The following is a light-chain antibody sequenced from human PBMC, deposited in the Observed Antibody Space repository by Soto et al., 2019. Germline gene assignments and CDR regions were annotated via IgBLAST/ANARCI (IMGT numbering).Light chain of an antibody. Sequence: EVVMTQSPATLSVSPGESATLSCRASQSVSGNLAWYQQKPGQAPRLLIYGASTRATGVPARFSGGGSGTEFTLTISNLQSEDFAFYYCQQYTYWPPWTCGQGTKVEIK. CDR3: QQYTYWPPWT. CDR2: GAS. CDR1: QSVSGN. J-gene: IGKJ1*01. V-gene: IGKV3-15*01.